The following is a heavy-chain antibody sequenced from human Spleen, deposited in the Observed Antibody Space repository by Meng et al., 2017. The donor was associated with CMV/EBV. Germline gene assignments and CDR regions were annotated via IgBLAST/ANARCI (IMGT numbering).Heavy chain of an antibody. J-gene: IGHJ3*02. CDR3: ARDDGYGSGSYFNGDAFDI. CDR1: SSYW. D-gene: IGHD3-10*01. Sequence: SSYWSHWVRQGPGKGRVLGSRINSNGSSTSYADSVKGRFTISRDNAKNTLYLQMNSLRAEDTAVYYCARDDGYGSGSYFNGDAFDIWGQGTMVTVSS. V-gene: IGHV3-74*01. CDR2: INSNGSST.